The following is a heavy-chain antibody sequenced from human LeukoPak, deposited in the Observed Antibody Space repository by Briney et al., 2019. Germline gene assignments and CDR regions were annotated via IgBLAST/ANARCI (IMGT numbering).Heavy chain of an antibody. D-gene: IGHD1-26*01. CDR2: ISAYNGNT. J-gene: IGHJ4*02. V-gene: IGHV1-18*01. CDR3: ARASGGATVHSFDY. Sequence: ASVKVSCKASGYTFTSYGISWVRQAPGQGLEWMGWISAYNGNTNYAQKLQGRVTMTTDTSTSTAYMELRSLRSDDTAVYYCARASGGATVHSFDYWGQGTLVTVSS. CDR1: GYTFTSYG.